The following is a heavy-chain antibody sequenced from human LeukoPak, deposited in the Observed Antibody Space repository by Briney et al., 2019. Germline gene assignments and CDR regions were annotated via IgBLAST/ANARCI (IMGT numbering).Heavy chain of an antibody. CDR1: GYTFTSYG. V-gene: IGHV1-18*01. CDR3: AREARYSSSSDFDY. J-gene: IGHJ4*02. Sequence: AAVKVSCKASGYTFTSYGISWVRQASGQGLEWMGWISAYNGNTNYAQKLQGRVTMTTDTSTSTAYMELRSLRSDDTAVYYCAREARYSSSSDFDYWGQGTLVTVSS. CDR2: ISAYNGNT. D-gene: IGHD6-6*01.